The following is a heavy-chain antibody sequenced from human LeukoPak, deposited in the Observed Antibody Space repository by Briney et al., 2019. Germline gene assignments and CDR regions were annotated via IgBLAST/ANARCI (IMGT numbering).Heavy chain of an antibody. V-gene: IGHV3-49*03. CDR3: SRSRWVYCGGDCYSFDF. CDR1: GIIFGDYG. Sequence: GGSLRLSCTTSGIIFGDYGMSWFRQAPGKGLEWVGFIRSKAYGGTTEYAASVKGRFTISRDDSKSTVYLQMNSLKTEDTAVYYCSRSRWVYCGGDCYSFDFWGQGTLVTVSS. CDR2: IRSKAYGGTT. D-gene: IGHD2-21*02. J-gene: IGHJ4*02.